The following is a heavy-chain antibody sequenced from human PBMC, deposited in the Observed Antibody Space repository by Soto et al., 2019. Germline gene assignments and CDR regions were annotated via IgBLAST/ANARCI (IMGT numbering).Heavy chain of an antibody. CDR3: ARDQDGGSSNSMDV. J-gene: IGHJ6*02. D-gene: IGHD2-15*01. V-gene: IGHV3-48*03. Sequence: PGGSLRLACAASGFTFSSYEMHWVRQAPGKGLEWVSFISGSGSTIYHAESVKGRFTIYRDNAKNPLFLQMNSLRAEDTAVYYCARDQDGGSSNSMDVWGQGTMVTVSS. CDR1: GFTFSSYE. CDR2: ISGSGSTI.